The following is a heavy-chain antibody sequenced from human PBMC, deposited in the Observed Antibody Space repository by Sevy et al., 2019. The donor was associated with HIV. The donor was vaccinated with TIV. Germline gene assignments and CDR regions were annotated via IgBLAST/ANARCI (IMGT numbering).Heavy chain of an antibody. CDR3: AIAPDSGGGRCSHYYGMGV. J-gene: IGHJ6*02. Sequence: GGSLRLSCVVSGFIPFTFSNYWIHWVRQGPGKGLVWVSRIGPDGGGTTYADSVKGRFSVSRDNAKNTVYLQMNSLRPEDTAVYYCAIAPDSGGGRCSHYYGMGVWGQGTTVTVSS. CDR2: IGPDGGGT. V-gene: IGHV3-74*01. CDR1: GFIPFTFSNYW. D-gene: IGHD2-15*01.